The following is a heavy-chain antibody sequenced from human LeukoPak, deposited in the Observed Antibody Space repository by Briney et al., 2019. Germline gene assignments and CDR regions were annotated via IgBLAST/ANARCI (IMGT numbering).Heavy chain of an antibody. Sequence: SETLSLTCTVSGGSISSYYWSWIRQPPGKGLEWIGYIYYSGSTNYNPSLKSRVTISVDTSKNQFSLKLSSVTAADTAVYYCARTYSGSYRYYYYGMEVWGQGTTVTVSS. CDR2: IYYSGST. CDR3: ARTYSGSYRYYYYGMEV. CDR1: GGSISSYY. J-gene: IGHJ6*02. D-gene: IGHD1-26*01. V-gene: IGHV4-59*01.